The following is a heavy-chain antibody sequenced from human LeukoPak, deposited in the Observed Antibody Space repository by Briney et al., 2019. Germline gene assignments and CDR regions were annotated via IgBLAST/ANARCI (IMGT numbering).Heavy chain of an antibody. D-gene: IGHD3-10*01. Sequence: QPGRSLRLSCAASGFTFSSYAMSWVRQAPGKGLEWVSAISGSGGSTYYADSVKGRFTISRDNSKNTLYLQMNSLRAKDTAVYYCARVGRPRLLWFGELLGTAFDIWGQGTMVTVSS. J-gene: IGHJ3*02. CDR1: GFTFSSYA. V-gene: IGHV3-23*01. CDR3: ARVGRPRLLWFGELLGTAFDI. CDR2: ISGSGGST.